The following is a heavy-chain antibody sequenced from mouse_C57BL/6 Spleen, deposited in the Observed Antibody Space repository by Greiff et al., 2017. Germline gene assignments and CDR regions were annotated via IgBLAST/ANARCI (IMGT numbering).Heavy chain of an antibody. J-gene: IGHJ4*01. D-gene: IGHD1-1*01. Sequence: EVKVEESGGGLVKPGGSLKLSCAASGFTFSSYAMSWVRQTPEKRLEWVATISDGGSYTYYPDNVKRRFTISRDNAKNNLYLQMSHLKSEDTAMYYCARGGYYGSSHYYAMDYWGQGTSVTVSS. CDR3: ARGGYYGSSHYYAMDY. CDR1: GFTFSSYA. V-gene: IGHV5-4*03. CDR2: ISDGGSYT.